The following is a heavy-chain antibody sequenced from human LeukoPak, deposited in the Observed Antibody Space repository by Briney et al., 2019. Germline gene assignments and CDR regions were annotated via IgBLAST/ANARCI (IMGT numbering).Heavy chain of an antibody. V-gene: IGHV1-46*01. CDR2: INPSGGST. CDR1: GYTFTSYY. Sequence: ASVKVSCKASGYTFTSYYMHWVRQAPGQGLKWMGIINPSGGSTSYARKFQGRVTMTRDMSTSTVYMELSSLRSEDTAVYYCARGRWELLRSPVLAYWGQGTLVTVSS. J-gene: IGHJ4*02. D-gene: IGHD1-26*01. CDR3: ARGRWELLRSPVLAY.